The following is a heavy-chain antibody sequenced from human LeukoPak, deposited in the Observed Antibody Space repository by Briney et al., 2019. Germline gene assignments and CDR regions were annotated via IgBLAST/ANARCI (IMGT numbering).Heavy chain of an antibody. D-gene: IGHD4-17*01. Sequence: TGGSLRLSSAASGFTFSNYVMGWVRQAPGKGLEWVSAISGNSDGADYADSVQGRFAISRDNSKNTLYLQMNSLRAEDTAVYFCAKDPNGDYIGTFDIWGQGTMVTVSS. V-gene: IGHV3-23*01. CDR2: ISGNSDGA. CDR3: AKDPNGDYIGTFDI. J-gene: IGHJ3*02. CDR1: GFTFSNYV.